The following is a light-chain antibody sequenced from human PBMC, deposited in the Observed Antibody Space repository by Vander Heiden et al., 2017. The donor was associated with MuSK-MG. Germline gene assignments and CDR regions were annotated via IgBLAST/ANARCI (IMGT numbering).Light chain of an antibody. Sequence: QTVVTQEPSLTVSPGGTVTLTCTASTGSVTSGYYPNWFQQNPGQAPRALIYSTSNQPSWTPARFSGSLLVGNTALTLSGVQPEDEAEYYCLLYFGGAQLVFGGGTKLTVL. CDR1: TGSVTSGYY. CDR3: LLYFGGAQLV. CDR2: STS. V-gene: IGLV7-43*01. J-gene: IGLJ2*01.